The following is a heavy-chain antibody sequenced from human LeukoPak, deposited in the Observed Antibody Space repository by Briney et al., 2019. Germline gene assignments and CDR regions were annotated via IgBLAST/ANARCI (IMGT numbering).Heavy chain of an antibody. CDR2: MNPNSGNT. CDR3: ARLIAAAGKTDY. J-gene: IGHJ4*02. Sequence: ASVTVSCKASGYTFTSYDINWVRQATGQGLEWLGWMNPNSGNTGYAQKFQGRVTMTRNTSISTAYMELSSLRSEDTAVYYCARLIAAAGKTDYWGQGTLVTVSS. D-gene: IGHD6-13*01. CDR1: GYTFTSYD. V-gene: IGHV1-8*01.